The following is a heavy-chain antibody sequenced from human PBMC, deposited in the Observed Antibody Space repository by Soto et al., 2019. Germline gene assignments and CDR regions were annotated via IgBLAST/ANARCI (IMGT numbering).Heavy chain of an antibody. CDR3: ARHQFSGDFRGPFEY. CDR1: GYTFTSYA. Sequence: ASVKVSCKASGYTFTSYAIHWVRQAPGQRLEWMGWINAGNGNTKYSQKFQGRVTITRDTSASTAYMELSSVTAPDTAVYYCARHQFSGDFRGPFEYWGQGTLVTVSS. D-gene: IGHD2-21*01. V-gene: IGHV1-3*01. CDR2: INAGNGNT. J-gene: IGHJ4*02.